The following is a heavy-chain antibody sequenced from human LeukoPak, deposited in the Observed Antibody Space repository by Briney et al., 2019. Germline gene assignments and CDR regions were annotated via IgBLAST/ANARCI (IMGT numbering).Heavy chain of an antibody. CDR3: ARAGDPDS. Sequence: GGSLRLSCAASGFTFSIYSMNWVRQAPGKGPEWVSYISSSGRYIDYADSVKGRFTISRDNAKNSLFLQMSSLRAEDTAVYYCARAGDPDSWGQGTLVTVSS. D-gene: IGHD3-10*01. CDR2: ISSSGRYI. V-gene: IGHV3-21*01. J-gene: IGHJ4*02. CDR1: GFTFSIYS.